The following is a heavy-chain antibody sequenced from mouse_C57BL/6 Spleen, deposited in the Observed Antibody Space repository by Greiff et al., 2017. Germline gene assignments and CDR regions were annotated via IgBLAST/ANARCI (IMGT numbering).Heavy chain of an antibody. CDR1: GYTFTSYW. Sequence: QVHVKQPGAELVMPGASVKLSCKASGYTFTSYWMHWVKQRPGQGLEWIGEIDPSDSYTNYNQKFKGKSTLTVDKSSSTAYMQLSSLTSEDSAVYYCARGDTTYYAMDYWGQGTSVTVSS. V-gene: IGHV1-69*01. J-gene: IGHJ4*01. CDR3: ARGDTTYYAMDY. CDR2: IDPSDSYT. D-gene: IGHD3-3*01.